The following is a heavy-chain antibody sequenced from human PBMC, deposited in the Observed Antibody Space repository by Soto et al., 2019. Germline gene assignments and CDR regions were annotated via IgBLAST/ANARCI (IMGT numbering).Heavy chain of an antibody. CDR1: GYTFTNYY. Sequence: ASVKVSCKASGYTFTNYYMHWVRQAPGQGLEWMGLINPSGGGTSYAQKFQGRVTMTRDTSTSTVYMDLSSLRTEDTAVYYCARGYFSGGSCYSYKWFDPWGQGTLVTV. CDR2: INPSGGGT. CDR3: ARGYFSGGSCYSYKWFDP. J-gene: IGHJ5*02. D-gene: IGHD2-15*01. V-gene: IGHV1-46*01.